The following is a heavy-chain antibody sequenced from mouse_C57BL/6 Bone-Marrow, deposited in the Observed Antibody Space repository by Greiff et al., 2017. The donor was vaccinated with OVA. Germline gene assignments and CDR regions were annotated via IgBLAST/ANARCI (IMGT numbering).Heavy chain of an antibody. J-gene: IGHJ2*01. CDR3: ARYSNYDFDY. CDR1: GYTFTDYY. CDR2: INPNNGVT. V-gene: IGHV1-26*01. D-gene: IGHD2-5*01. Sequence: EVQLQQSGPELVKPGASVKISCKASGYTFTDYYMNWVNQSHGKSLEWIGDINPNNGVTSYNQKFKGKATLTVDKSSSTAYMERNSLTSEDYAVYYCARYSNYDFDYWGQGTTLTVSS.